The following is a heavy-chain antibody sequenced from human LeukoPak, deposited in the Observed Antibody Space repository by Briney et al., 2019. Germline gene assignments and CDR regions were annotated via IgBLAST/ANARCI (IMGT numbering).Heavy chain of an antibody. J-gene: IGHJ6*03. CDR2: INHSGST. CDR1: GNSISRYY. Sequence: SETLSLTCTVSGNSISRYYWSWIRQPPGKGLEWIGEINHSGSTNYNPSLKSRVTISVDTSKNQFSLKLSSVTAADTAVYYCARGNFRYCSGGSCYSLMVYYYYYMDVWGKGTTVTVSS. D-gene: IGHD2-15*01. CDR3: ARGNFRYCSGGSCYSLMVYYYYYMDV. V-gene: IGHV4-34*01.